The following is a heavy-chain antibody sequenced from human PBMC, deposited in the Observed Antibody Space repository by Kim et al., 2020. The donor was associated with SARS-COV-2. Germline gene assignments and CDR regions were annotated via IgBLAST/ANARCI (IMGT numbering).Heavy chain of an antibody. J-gene: IGHJ4*02. D-gene: IGHD6-19*01. CDR3: ARRQFTSGWYYFDY. V-gene: IGHV3-74*01. Sequence: YADSVKGRVTISRDNAKNTRYLQMNSLRAEDTDVYYCARRQFTSGWYYFDYWGQGTLVTVSS.